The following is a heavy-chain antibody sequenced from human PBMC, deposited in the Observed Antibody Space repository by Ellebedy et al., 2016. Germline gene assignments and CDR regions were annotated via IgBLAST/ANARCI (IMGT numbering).Heavy chain of an antibody. CDR1: GASMNGFY. CDR2: IFHSGGP. J-gene: IGHJ3*01. V-gene: IGHV4-59*01. D-gene: IGHD1-14*01. Sequence: SETLSLTCTISGASMNGFYWNWIRQSPGKGLEWVGYIFHSGGPNYSPSLKSRVTISVNTSKNQISLNLTSVTAADTAVYYCAREAPGSGEDAFEFWGRGTMVTVSS. CDR3: AREAPGSGEDAFEF.